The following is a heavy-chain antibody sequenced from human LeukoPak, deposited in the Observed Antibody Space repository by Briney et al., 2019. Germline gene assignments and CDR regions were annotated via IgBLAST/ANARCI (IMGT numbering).Heavy chain of an antibody. CDR1: GFTFSSYS. CDR3: GKMGGGSSGWYVY. J-gene: IGHJ4*02. D-gene: IGHD6-19*01. CDR2: ISSSSSYI. Sequence: PGGSLRLSCAASGFTFSSYSMNWVRQALGKGLEWVSSISSSSSYIYYADSVKGRFTISRDNAKNSLYLQMNSLRAEDTAVYYCGKMGGGSSGWYVYWGQGTLVTVSS. V-gene: IGHV3-21*04.